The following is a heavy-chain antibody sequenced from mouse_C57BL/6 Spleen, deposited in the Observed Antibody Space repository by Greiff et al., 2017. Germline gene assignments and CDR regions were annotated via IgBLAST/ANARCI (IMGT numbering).Heavy chain of an antibody. CDR3: ARPSFYYGNYTWFAY. J-gene: IGHJ3*01. CDR2: ILPGSGST. D-gene: IGHD2-1*01. CDR1: GYTFTGYW. V-gene: IGHV1-9*01. Sequence: VKLMESGAELMKPGASVKLSCKATGYTFTGYWIEWVKQRPGHGLEWIGEILPGSGSTNYNEKFKGKATFTADTSSNTAYMQLSSLTTEDSAIYYCARPSFYYGNYTWFAYWGQGTLVTVSA.